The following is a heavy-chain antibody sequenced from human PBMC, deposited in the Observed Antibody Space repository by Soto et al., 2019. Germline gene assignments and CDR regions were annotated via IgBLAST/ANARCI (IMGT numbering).Heavy chain of an antibody. Sequence: EVQLLESGGGLVQPGGSLRLSCAACGFTFSTYARSWVRQAPGKGLGWVSGISGSGGRTYYADSVKGRFTISRDNSKNTLYLQMNSLRAEDTAVYYCAKGRYTTSYYVDYWGQGTLVTVSS. D-gene: IGHD3-16*01. CDR3: AKGRYTTSYYVDY. CDR1: GFTFSTYA. V-gene: IGHV3-23*01. J-gene: IGHJ4*02. CDR2: ISGSGGRT.